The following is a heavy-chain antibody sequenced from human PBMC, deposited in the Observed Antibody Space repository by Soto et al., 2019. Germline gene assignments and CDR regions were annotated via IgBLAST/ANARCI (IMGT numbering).Heavy chain of an antibody. CDR2: INPSGGST. J-gene: IGHJ4*02. D-gene: IGHD1-26*01. Sequence: ASVKVSCKASGYTFTSYYMHWVRQAPGQGLEWMGIINPSGGSTSYAQKLQGRVTMTTDTSTSTAYMELRSLRSDGTAVYYCARSRGRELFDYWGQGTLVIVSS. CDR3: ARSRGRELFDY. CDR1: GYTFTSYY. V-gene: IGHV1-46*01.